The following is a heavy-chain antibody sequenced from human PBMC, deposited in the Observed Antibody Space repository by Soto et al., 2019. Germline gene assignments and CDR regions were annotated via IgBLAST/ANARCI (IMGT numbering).Heavy chain of an antibody. CDR1: GYAFSQFY. CDR2: INPNSGRT. J-gene: IGHJ6*03. Sequence: QVQLVQSGAEVKKPGASVKVSCKASGYAFSQFYIHWMRQAPGQGLEWMGWINPNSGRTKVEQKFQGWVTMTRDTSIKTVYMELSGLKSDATAVYYCARESGGITATLDYYYLYMDFWGKGTRVTVSS. D-gene: IGHD3-16*01. CDR3: ARESGGITATLDYYYLYMDF. V-gene: IGHV1-2*04.